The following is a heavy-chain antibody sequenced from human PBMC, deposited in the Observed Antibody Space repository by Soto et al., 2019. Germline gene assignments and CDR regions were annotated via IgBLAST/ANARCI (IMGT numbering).Heavy chain of an antibody. CDR3: AKKDGYYDILTGYPFFDH. Sequence: GGSLRLSCAASGFTFSSYAMSWVRQAPGKGLECVSAISGSGGSTYYADSVKGRFTISRDNSKNTLYLQMNSLRAEDTAVYYCAKKDGYYDILTGYPFFDHWGQGTLVTVSS. D-gene: IGHD3-9*01. V-gene: IGHV3-23*01. CDR1: GFTFSSYA. J-gene: IGHJ4*02. CDR2: ISGSGGST.